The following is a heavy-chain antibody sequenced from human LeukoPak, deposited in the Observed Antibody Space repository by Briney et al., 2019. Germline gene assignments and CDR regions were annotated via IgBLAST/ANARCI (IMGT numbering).Heavy chain of an antibody. V-gene: IGHV3-66*01. CDR1: GFTVSNNF. Sequence: GGSLRLSCAASGFTVSNNFMSWVRQAPGQGLEWVSLIAGGGGTYYAASVKGRFTISRGNSENSLYLKMNSLRPEDTAAYYCARVVDSTRAFHVWGQGTLVIVSS. CDR3: ARVVDSTRAFHV. J-gene: IGHJ3*01. CDR2: IAGGGGT. D-gene: IGHD3/OR15-3a*01.